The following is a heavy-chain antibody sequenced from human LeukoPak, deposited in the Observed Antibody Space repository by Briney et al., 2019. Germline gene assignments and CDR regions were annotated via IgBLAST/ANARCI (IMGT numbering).Heavy chain of an antibody. CDR2: INWNGDSI. CDR1: GCTFEDYD. J-gene: IGHJ4*02. V-gene: IGHV3-20*04. D-gene: IGHD3-22*01. CDR3: ARDLPQIGY. Sequence: GGSLRLSCAASGCTFEDYDMSWVRQAPGKGLEWVSSINWNGDSIGYVDSVKGRFTISRDNAKDSLYLQMNNLRAEDTALYYCARDLPQIGYWGQGTLVTVSS.